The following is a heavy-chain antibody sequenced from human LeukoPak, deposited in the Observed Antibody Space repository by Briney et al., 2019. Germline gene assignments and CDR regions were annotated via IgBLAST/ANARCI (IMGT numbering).Heavy chain of an antibody. CDR2: IDAGNSDA. CDR3: AIINHPDGRVY. J-gene: IGHJ4*02. CDR1: GYPFTTSW. V-gene: IGHV5-51*01. D-gene: IGHD5-24*01. Sequence: KPGECLRISCQGFGYPFTTSWIGWVRQLPGKGLELAAIIDAGNSDATYSPSFQDQVSISPDRSISTAYLHWSSLTASDTAIYYCAIINHPDGRVYWGQGTLVTASS.